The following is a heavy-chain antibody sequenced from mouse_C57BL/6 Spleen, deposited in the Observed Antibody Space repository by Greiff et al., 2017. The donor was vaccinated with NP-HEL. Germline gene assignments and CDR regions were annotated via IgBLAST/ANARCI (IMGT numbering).Heavy chain of an antibody. CDR3: TRGKASVYDGYYGFAY. D-gene: IGHD2-3*01. Sequence: VQRVESGAELVRPGASVTLSCKASGYTFTDYEMHWVKQTPVHGLEWIGAIDPETGGTAYNQKFKGKAILTADKSSSTAYMELRSLTSEDSAVYYCTRGKASVYDGYYGFAYWGQGTLVTVSA. CDR2: IDPETGGT. CDR1: GYTFTDYE. V-gene: IGHV1-15*01. J-gene: IGHJ3*01.